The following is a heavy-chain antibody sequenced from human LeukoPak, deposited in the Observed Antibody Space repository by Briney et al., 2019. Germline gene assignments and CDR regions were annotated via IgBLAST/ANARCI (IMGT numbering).Heavy chain of an antibody. J-gene: IGHJ4*02. CDR3: ARWPSYGYYFDY. Sequence: PGGSLRLSCAASGFTFSSYSMNWVRQAPGKGLEWVSSISSSSSYIYYADSVKGRFTISRDNAKNSLYLQMNSLRAEDTAVYYCARWPSYGYYFDYWGQGTLVTVSS. D-gene: IGHD5-18*01. CDR1: GFTFSSYS. V-gene: IGHV3-21*01. CDR2: ISSSSSYI.